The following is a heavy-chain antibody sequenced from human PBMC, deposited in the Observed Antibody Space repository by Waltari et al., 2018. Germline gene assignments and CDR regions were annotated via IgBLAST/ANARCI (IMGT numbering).Heavy chain of an antibody. J-gene: IGHJ3*02. CDR1: GGSISSYY. D-gene: IGHD3-22*01. Sequence: QVQLQESDPGLVKPSETLSLTCTVSGGSISSYYWSWIRQPPGKGLEWIGYIYYSGSTNYNPSLKSRVTISVDTSKNQFSLKLSSVTAADTAVYYCARDLVDSSGYYPGAFDIWGQGTMVTVSS. CDR2: IYYSGST. CDR3: ARDLVDSSGYYPGAFDI. V-gene: IGHV4-59*01.